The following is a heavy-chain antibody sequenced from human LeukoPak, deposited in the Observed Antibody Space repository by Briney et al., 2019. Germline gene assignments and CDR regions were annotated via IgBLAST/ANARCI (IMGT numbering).Heavy chain of an antibody. CDR2: IKQDGSEK. CDR3: ARDYAGYY. CDR1: GFTLSSYW. J-gene: IGHJ4*02. D-gene: IGHD3-16*01. V-gene: IGHV3-7*01. Sequence: GGSPRLSCAASGFTLSSYWMSWVRQAPGKGLEWVANIKQDGSEKYYVDSVKGRFTISRDNAKNSLYLQMNSLRAEDAAVYYCARDYAGYYWGQGTLVTVSS.